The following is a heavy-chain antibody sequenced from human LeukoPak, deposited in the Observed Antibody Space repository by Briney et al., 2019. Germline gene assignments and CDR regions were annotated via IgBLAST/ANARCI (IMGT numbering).Heavy chain of an antibody. D-gene: IGHD3-22*01. CDR3: AKGSSRYFADF. CDR2: ISNDGGDT. V-gene: IGHV3-23*01. J-gene: IGHJ4*02. CDR1: GFIFNNYC. Sequence: GASLTLSCAASGFIFNNYCLIWVRQAPGKGLEWVPAISNDGGDTQYADFVEGRFTISRDNSKNTLFLQMSSLRAEDTAVYYCAKGSSRYFADFWGQGSLVTVSS.